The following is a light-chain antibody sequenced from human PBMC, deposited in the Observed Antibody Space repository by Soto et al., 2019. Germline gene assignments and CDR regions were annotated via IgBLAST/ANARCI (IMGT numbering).Light chain of an antibody. Sequence: QSALTQPPSASGSPGQSVTISCTGTSSDVGGYNYVSWYQQHPGKVPKLMIYEVSKRPSGVPDRFSGSKSGNTASLTVSGLQAEDEADYYCSSYAGSNIVFGTGTKLTVL. CDR1: SSDVGGYNY. CDR2: EVS. CDR3: SSYAGSNIV. V-gene: IGLV2-8*01. J-gene: IGLJ1*01.